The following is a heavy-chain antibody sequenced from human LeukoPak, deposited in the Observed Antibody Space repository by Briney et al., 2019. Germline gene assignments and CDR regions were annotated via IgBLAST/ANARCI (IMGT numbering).Heavy chain of an antibody. CDR3: ASLGYCTNGVC. J-gene: IGHJ4*02. CDR2: IWYVGSNK. D-gene: IGHD2-8*01. CDR1: GFTFSSYG. Sequence: QPGGSLRLSCAASGFTFSSYGMHWVRQAPGKGLEWVAVIWYVGSNKYYADSVKGRFTISRDNSKNTLYLQMNSLRAEDTAVYYCASLGYCTNGVCWGQGTLVTVSS. V-gene: IGHV3-33*01.